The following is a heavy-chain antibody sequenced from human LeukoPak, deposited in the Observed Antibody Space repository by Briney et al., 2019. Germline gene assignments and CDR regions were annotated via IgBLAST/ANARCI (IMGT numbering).Heavy chain of an antibody. V-gene: IGHV3-9*01. CDR2: ISWNSNII. D-gene: IGHD3-16*01. CDR1: GFTFGDYG. Sequence: PGRSLRLSCAASGFTFGDYGMHWGRQAPGKGLEWVSGISWNSNIIDYADSVKGRFTISKNNAKNTIYLQMNNLRDEDTALYYCTKSRSYSYYYYYMDVWGKGTTVTISS. J-gene: IGHJ6*03. CDR3: TKSRSYSYYYYYMDV.